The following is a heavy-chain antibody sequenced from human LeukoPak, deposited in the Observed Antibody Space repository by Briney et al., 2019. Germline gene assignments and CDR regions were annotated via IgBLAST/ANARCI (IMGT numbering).Heavy chain of an antibody. D-gene: IGHD4-17*01. CDR3: ARADDHGETANAFDI. CDR2: IYYSGST. J-gene: IGHJ3*02. Sequence: SETLSLTCTVSGGSISSHYWSWIRQPPGKGLEWIGYIYYSGSTNYNPSLKSRVTISVDTSKNQFSLKLSSVTTADTAVYYCARADDHGETANAFDIWGQGTMVTVSS. V-gene: IGHV4-59*11. CDR1: GGSISSHY.